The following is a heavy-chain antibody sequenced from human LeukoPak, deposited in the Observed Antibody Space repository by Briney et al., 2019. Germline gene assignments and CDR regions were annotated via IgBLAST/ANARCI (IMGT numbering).Heavy chain of an antibody. CDR3: ARGLVGTLLDY. J-gene: IGHJ4*02. V-gene: IGHV4-59*01. CDR2: IYYSGST. Sequence: SESLSLTCSVSGGSITRNYWSWIRQPPGKGLEWIGFIYYSGSTNYHASLKSRVTISVDTSKNQFSLKVSSVTAADTAVYYCARGLVGTLLDYWGQGALVTVSS. D-gene: IGHD2-8*02. CDR1: GGSITRNY.